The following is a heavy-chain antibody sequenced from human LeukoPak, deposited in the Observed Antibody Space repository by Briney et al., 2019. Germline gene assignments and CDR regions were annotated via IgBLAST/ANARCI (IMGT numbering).Heavy chain of an antibody. CDR2: IYHSGST. J-gene: IGHJ3*02. CDR1: GYSISSGYH. V-gene: IGHV4-38-2*02. Sequence: SETLSLTCTVSGYSISSGYHWGWIRQPPGKGLEGIGSIYHSGSTYYNPSLKSRVTISVDTSKNQFSLKLSSVTAADAAVYYCARVWELSDAFDIWGQGTMVTVSS. CDR3: ARVWELSDAFDI. D-gene: IGHD1-26*01.